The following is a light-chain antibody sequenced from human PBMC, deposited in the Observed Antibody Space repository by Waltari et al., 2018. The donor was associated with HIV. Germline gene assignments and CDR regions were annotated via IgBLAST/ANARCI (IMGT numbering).Light chain of an antibody. CDR2: DVS. CDR3: ASYTSSSTVV. Sequence: HSALTQPASVSASPGQSLTISCTGTSSDVGGYDYVSWYQHYPGRAPKLMIYDVSHRPSGVANRFSASKSGNTASLTISGLQAEDEADYYCASYTSSSTVVFGGGTKLTVL. V-gene: IGLV2-14*03. J-gene: IGLJ2*01. CDR1: SSDVGGYDY.